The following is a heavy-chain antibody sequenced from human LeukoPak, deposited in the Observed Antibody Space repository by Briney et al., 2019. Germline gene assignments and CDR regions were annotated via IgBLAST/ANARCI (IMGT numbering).Heavy chain of an antibody. J-gene: IGHJ4*02. V-gene: IGHV3-48*03. CDR1: GFTFSTYE. Sequence: GGSLRLSCAPSGFTFSTYEMNWVRHSRGKALEWVSYITDSGRTIYYAASVKGRFTISRDNAKNSLFLQMNSLRAEDTAVYYCARDHIYRFDYWGQGILVTVSS. CDR2: ITDSGRTI. CDR3: ARDHIYRFDY. D-gene: IGHD2-21*01.